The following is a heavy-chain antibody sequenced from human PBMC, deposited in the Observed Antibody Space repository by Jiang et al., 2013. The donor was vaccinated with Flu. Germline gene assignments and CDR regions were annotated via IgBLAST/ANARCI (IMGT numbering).Heavy chain of an antibody. D-gene: IGHD3-10*01. CDR3: ARMVRGPGSDYFDY. Sequence: LLKPSETLSLTCSVSGVSTNTYYWSWIRQSPGKGLEWIGYIYRSGSTYYNPSLESRVTVSLDTSKNQVSLSLTSVTAADTAVYYCARMVRGPGSDYFDYWGQGTLVTVSS. CDR2: IYRSGST. CDR1: GVSTNTYY. J-gene: IGHJ4*02. V-gene: IGHV4-59*01.